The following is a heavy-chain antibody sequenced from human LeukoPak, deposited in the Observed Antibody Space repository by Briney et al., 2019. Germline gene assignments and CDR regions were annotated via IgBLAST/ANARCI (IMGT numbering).Heavy chain of an antibody. J-gene: IGHJ4*02. Sequence: SSETLSLTCTVSGGSIGSYYWSWIRQPPGKGLEWIGYIYYSGSTNYNPSLKSRVTISVDTSKNQFSLKLSSVTAADTAVYYCARGHFGVVAHFDYWGQGTLVTVSS. V-gene: IGHV4-59*01. CDR2: IYYSGST. CDR1: GGSIGSYY. CDR3: ARGHFGVVAHFDY. D-gene: IGHD3-3*01.